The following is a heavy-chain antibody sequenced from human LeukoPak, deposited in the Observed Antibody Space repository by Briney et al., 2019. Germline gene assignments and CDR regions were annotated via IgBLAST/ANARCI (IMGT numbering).Heavy chain of an antibody. V-gene: IGHV1-69*01. CDR1: GGTFSSYA. CDR3: ARSYYDSSGLNWFDP. J-gene: IGHJ5*02. Sequence: SVKVSCKASGGTFSSYAISWVRQAPGQGLEWMGGIIPIFGTANYAQKFQGRVTITADESTSTAYMELSSLRSEDTAVYYCARSYYDSSGLNWFDPWGQGTLVTVSS. D-gene: IGHD3-22*01. CDR2: IIPIFGTA.